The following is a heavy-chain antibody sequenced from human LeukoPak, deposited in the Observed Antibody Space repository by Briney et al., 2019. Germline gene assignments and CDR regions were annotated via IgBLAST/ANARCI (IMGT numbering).Heavy chain of an antibody. V-gene: IGHV3-53*01. J-gene: IGHJ4*02. CDR2: IYSGGST. D-gene: IGHD2-21*02. CDR3: ARLGPTYCGGDCYFGY. Sequence: PGGSLRLSCAASGFTVSSNYMSWVRQAPGKGLEWVSVIYSGGSTYYADSVKSRFTISRDNSKNTLYLQMNSLRAEDTAVYYCARLGPTYCGGDCYFGYWGQGTLVTVSS. CDR1: GFTVSSNY.